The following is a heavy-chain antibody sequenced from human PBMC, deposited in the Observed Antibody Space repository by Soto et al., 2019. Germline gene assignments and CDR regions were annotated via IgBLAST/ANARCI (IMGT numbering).Heavy chain of an antibody. CDR1: GFTFSSYG. J-gene: IGHJ6*02. CDR2: IWYDGSNK. Sequence: GGSLRLSCAASGFTFSSYGMHWVRQAPGKGLEWVAVIWYDGSNKYYADSVKGRFTISRDNSKNTLYLQMNSLRAEDTAVYYCARELYYYDSSGPSAMDVWGQGTTVTVSS. D-gene: IGHD3-22*01. V-gene: IGHV3-33*01. CDR3: ARELYYYDSSGPSAMDV.